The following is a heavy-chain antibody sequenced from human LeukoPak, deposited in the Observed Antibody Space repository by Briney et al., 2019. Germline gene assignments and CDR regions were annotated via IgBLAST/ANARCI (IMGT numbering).Heavy chain of an antibody. V-gene: IGHV3-53*01. D-gene: IGHD3-16*02. Sequence: PGGSLRLSCAASGFTVSSNYMSWVRQAPGKGLEWVSVIYSGGSTYYADSVKGRFTISRDNSKNTLYLQMNSLRAEDTAVYYCAREVVIGLTIFDYWGQGTLVTVSS. CDR3: AREVVIGLTIFDY. CDR2: IYSGGST. J-gene: IGHJ4*02. CDR1: GFTVSSNY.